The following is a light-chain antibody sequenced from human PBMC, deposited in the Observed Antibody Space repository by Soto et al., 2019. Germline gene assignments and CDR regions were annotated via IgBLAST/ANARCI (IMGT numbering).Light chain of an antibody. J-gene: IGLJ1*01. CDR2: EVS. V-gene: IGLV2-18*02. CDR1: SSDVGSYNR. Sequence: QSVLTQPPSVSGSPGQSVTISCTGTSSDVGSYNRVSWYQQSPGTAPKLMIYEVSNRPSGVPDRFSGSKSGNTASLTISGLQADDEADYYCSSYTSSSTYVFGTGTKVTVL. CDR3: SSYTSSSTYV.